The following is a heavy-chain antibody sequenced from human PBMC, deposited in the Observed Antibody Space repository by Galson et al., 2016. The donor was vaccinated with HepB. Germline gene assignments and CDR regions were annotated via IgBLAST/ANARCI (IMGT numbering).Heavy chain of an antibody. CDR1: GFTFSSYG. CDR2: IWYDGSNK. D-gene: IGHD3-10*01. V-gene: IGHV3-33*06. Sequence: SLRLSCAASGFTFSSYGMHWVRQAPGKGLEWVAVIWYDGSNKYYADSVKGRFTISRDNSKNTLYLQMNSLRAEDTAIYYCAKDSSRGSGTLWVTWFDPWGQGTLVTVSS. CDR3: AKDSSRGSGTLWVTWFDP. J-gene: IGHJ5*02.